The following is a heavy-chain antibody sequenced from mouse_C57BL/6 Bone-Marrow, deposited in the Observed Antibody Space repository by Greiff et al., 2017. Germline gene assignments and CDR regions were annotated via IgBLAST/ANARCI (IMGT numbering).Heavy chain of an antibody. CDR3: ARLRY. Sequence: QVQLKQSGAELAKPGASVELSCKASGYTFTSYWMHWVKQRPGQGLEWIGYINPSSGYTKYNQKFKYKATLTADKSSSTAYMQLSSLTYEDSAVYYGARLRYWGQGTSVTVSS. J-gene: IGHJ4*01. CDR1: GYTFTSYW. CDR2: INPSSGYT. V-gene: IGHV1-7*01. D-gene: IGHD2-12*01.